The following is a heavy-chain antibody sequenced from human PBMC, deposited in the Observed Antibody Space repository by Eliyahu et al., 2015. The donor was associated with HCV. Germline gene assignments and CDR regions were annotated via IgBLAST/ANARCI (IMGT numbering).Heavy chain of an antibody. J-gene: IGHJ5*02. D-gene: IGHD6-19*01. CDR1: GGSIPTYY. V-gene: IGHV4-59*01. Sequence: QVQLQEPGPGLVKPSETLSLTCTVSGGSIPTYYWSWIRQPPGKGLEWIGYXHYSGSTNYNPPLKSRVTISIDTSKNQFSLNLTSVTAADTAVYYCASGGGGIAVAGTGGWFDPWGQGTLVTVSS. CDR2: XHYSGST. CDR3: ASGGGGIAVAGTGGWFDP.